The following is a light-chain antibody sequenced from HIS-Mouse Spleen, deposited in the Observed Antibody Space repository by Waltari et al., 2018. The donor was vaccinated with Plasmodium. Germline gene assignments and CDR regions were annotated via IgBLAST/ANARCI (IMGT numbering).Light chain of an antibody. V-gene: IGLV3-10*01. Sequence: SYELTQPPSVSVSPGQTARTPCPGDAFPKTYAYWYQQKSGQAPVLVIYEDSKRPSGIPERFSGSSSGTMATLTISGAQVEDEADYYCYSTDSSGNHRVFGGGTKLTVL. CDR1: AFPKTY. CDR2: EDS. CDR3: YSTDSSGNHRV. J-gene: IGLJ3*02.